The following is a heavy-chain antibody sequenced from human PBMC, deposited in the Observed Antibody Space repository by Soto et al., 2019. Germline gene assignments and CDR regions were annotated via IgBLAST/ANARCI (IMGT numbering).Heavy chain of an antibody. D-gene: IGHD3-22*01. Sequence: SETLSLTCTVPGGSVNIGTYYWSWIRQPPGKGLEWIGFIHYSGSTNYNPSLKSRVTMSVDTSKNQFSLKLSSVTAADTAVYYCARRLYYDSSGFEGGGMDVWGQGTTVTVSS. CDR2: IHYSGST. V-gene: IGHV4-61*01. CDR1: GGSVNIGTYY. J-gene: IGHJ6*02. CDR3: ARRLYYDSSGFEGGGMDV.